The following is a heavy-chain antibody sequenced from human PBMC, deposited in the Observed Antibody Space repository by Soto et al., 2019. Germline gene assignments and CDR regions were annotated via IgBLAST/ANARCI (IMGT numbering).Heavy chain of an antibody. V-gene: IGHV4-39*01. CDR2: IFYSGTT. CDR1: GGSISSSSYY. J-gene: IGHJ4*02. CDR3: ARLTRLRVAVAPHFDY. Sequence: QLQLQESGPGLVKPSETLSLTCTVSGGSISSSSYYWGWIRQPPGKGLEWIGSIFYSGTTYHNPSLKSRRTIPVDTSRTQFSLKLFSVTAADTAVYYCARLTRLRVAVAPHFDYWGQGTLVTVSS. D-gene: IGHD6-19*01.